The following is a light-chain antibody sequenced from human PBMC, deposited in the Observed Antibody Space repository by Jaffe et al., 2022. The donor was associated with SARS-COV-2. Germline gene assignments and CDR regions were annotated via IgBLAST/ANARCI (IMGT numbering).Light chain of an antibody. Sequence: SYVLTQPPSVSVAPGQTARITCGGNNIGSKSVHWYQLKPGQAPVMVIFYDSDRPSGIPERFSGSNSGNTATLTISRVEAGDEADYYCQVSDSTGDHRVFGGGTKLTVL. CDR1: NIGSKS. J-gene: IGLJ3*02. V-gene: IGLV3-21*04. CDR3: QVSDSTGDHRV. CDR2: YDS.